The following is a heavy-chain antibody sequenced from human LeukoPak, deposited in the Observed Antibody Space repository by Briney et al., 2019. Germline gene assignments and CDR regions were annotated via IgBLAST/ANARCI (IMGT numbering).Heavy chain of an antibody. Sequence: GAPVKVSCKASGYTFTSYAMHWVRQAPGQRLEWMGWINAGNGNTKYSQKFQGRVTITRDTSASTAYMELSSLRSEDTAVYYCARDPFNPDCSSTSCPDAFDIWGQGTMVTVSS. CDR2: INAGNGNT. V-gene: IGHV1-3*01. J-gene: IGHJ3*02. CDR3: ARDPFNPDCSSTSCPDAFDI. D-gene: IGHD2-2*01. CDR1: GYTFTSYA.